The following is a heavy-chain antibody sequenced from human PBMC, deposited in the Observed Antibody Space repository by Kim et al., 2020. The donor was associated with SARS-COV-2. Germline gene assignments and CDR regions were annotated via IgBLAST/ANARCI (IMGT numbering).Heavy chain of an antibody. V-gene: IGHV4-59*08. Sequence: STTYNPTLKSRITISVDTATTQFSLKASSVTGADTAGYYCARLEEQQLDYWGQGTLVTVSS. D-gene: IGHD6-13*01. CDR3: ARLEEQQLDY. CDR2: ST. J-gene: IGHJ4*02.